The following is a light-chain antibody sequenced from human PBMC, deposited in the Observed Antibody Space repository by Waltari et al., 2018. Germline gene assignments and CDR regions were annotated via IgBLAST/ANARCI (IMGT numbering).Light chain of an antibody. CDR1: SSDVGRHNF. J-gene: IGLJ3*02. CDR2: EDN. V-gene: IGLV2-23*01. CDR3: CSYAGGSPRWV. Sequence: QSALTQPASVSGSPGQSITISCTESSSDVGRHNFVSWYQQHPGKAPKVMIYEDNKRPAGLSNRFSGSKSGNTASLTISGLQADDEADYYCCSYAGGSPRWVFGGGTKLTVL.